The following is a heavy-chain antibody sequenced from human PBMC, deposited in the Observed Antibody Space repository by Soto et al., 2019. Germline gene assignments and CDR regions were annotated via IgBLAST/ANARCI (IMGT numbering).Heavy chain of an antibody. D-gene: IGHD3-10*02. CDR3: AIVRVADSPLDH. J-gene: IGHJ4*02. CDR2: MSYDGSAK. Sequence: QVQLVESGGGVVQPGRSLRLSCEGFGFIFSNIAMHWVRQAPGKGLEWVAFMSYDGSAKFLADSVKGRFTISRDNSKSTLFLHMSSLRAEDTAMYYCAIVRVADSPLDHWGQGTLVTVSS. V-gene: IGHV3-30*15. CDR1: GFIFSNIA.